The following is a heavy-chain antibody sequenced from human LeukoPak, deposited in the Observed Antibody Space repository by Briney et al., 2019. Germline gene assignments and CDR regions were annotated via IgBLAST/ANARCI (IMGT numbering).Heavy chain of an antibody. CDR1: GFTFSSYA. CDR2: ISGSGGST. V-gene: IGHV3-23*01. D-gene: IGHD3-22*01. J-gene: IGHJ4*02. CDR3: AKDTLYYDSSGHYEGSAY. Sequence: GGSLRLSCAASGFTFSSYAMSWVRQAPGKGLEWVSAISGSGGSTYYADSVKGRFTISRDNSKNTLYLQMNSLRAEDTAVYYCAKDTLYYDSSGHYEGSAYWGQGTLVTVSS.